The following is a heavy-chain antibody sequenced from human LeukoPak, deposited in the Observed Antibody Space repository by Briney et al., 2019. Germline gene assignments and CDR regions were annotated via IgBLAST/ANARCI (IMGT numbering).Heavy chain of an antibody. CDR3: EAYGSV. J-gene: IGHJ4*02. CDR1: GFTFSNSA. CDR2: IKEDGSET. D-gene: IGHD3-10*01. V-gene: IGHV3-7*03. Sequence: GGSLRLSCAASGFTFSNSAMTWVRQAPGKGLEWVANIKEDGSETYYVDSVKGRFTISRDNDKNTLYLQMNSLRAEDTAVYYCEAYGSVWGQGTLVIVSS.